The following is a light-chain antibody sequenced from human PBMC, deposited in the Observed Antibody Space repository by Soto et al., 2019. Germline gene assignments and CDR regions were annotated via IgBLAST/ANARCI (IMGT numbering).Light chain of an antibody. V-gene: IGKV3-20*01. Sequence: EIVLTQSPGTLSLSPGERATLSCRASQSVSSSYLAWYQQKPGQAPRLIIYGASGSATGIPDWFSGSGSGTDFTRTISRLEPEDFAVYYCQQYGSSIFTFGPGTKVDIK. CDR3: QQYGSSIFT. CDR2: GAS. CDR1: QSVSSSY. J-gene: IGKJ3*01.